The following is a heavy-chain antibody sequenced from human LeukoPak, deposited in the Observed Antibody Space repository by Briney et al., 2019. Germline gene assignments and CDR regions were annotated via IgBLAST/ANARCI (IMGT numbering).Heavy chain of an antibody. CDR3: AKDFSWLPYGDYGSGSFDY. CDR2: ISYDGSNK. CDR1: GFTFSSYG. D-gene: IGHD4-17*01. J-gene: IGHJ4*02. Sequence: PGGSLRLSCAASGFTFSSYGMHWVRQAPGKRLEWVAVISYDGSNKYYADSVKGRFTISRDNSKNTLYLQMNSLRAEDTAVYYCAKDFSWLPYGDYGSGSFDYWGQGTLVTVSS. V-gene: IGHV3-30*18.